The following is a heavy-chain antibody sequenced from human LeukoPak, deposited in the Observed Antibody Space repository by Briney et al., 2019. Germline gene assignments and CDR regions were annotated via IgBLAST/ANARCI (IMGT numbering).Heavy chain of an antibody. CDR3: ARLKGSELYFDY. CDR1: GFTFSSYS. J-gene: IGHJ4*02. Sequence: KPGGSLRLSCAASGFTFSSYSMNWVRQAPGKWLEWVSSISSSSSYIYYADSVKGRFTISRDNAKNSLYLQMNSLRAEDTAVYYCARLKGSELYFDYWGQGTLVTVSS. CDR2: ISSSSSYI. V-gene: IGHV3-21*01. D-gene: IGHD1-1*01.